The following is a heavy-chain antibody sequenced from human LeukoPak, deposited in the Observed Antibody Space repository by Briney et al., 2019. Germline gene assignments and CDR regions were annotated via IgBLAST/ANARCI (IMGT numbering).Heavy chain of an antibody. CDR2: IYYDGST. J-gene: IGHJ4*02. CDR1: GSSISSSRDY. D-gene: IGHD6-19*01. CDR3: ARKVAGSSAFDY. Sequence: SETLSLSCIVSGSSISSSRDYWAWIRQPPGKGLEWVGNIYYDGSTYYNPSLKSRVTISIDTSKNQFSLKVSSVIAADTAVYYCARKVAGSSAFDYWGQGTLVTVSS. V-gene: IGHV4-39*01.